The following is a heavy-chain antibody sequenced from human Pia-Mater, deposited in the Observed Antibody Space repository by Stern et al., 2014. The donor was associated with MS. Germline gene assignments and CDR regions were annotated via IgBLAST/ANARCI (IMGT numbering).Heavy chain of an antibody. D-gene: IGHD5-18*01. Sequence: QVQLQESGPGLVKPSQTLSLTCTVSGGSISSGGYYWSWIRQHPGKGLGWIGYIYYSGSTYYNPSLKSRVTISVDTSKNQFSLKLSSVTAADTAVYYCARGPLSYGYRWFDPWGQGTLVTVSS. CDR1: GGSISSGGYY. V-gene: IGHV4-31*03. J-gene: IGHJ5*02. CDR2: IYYSGST. CDR3: ARGPLSYGYRWFDP.